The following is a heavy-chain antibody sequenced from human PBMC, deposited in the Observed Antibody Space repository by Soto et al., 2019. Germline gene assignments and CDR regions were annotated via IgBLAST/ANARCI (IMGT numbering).Heavy chain of an antibody. CDR3: AKDMIPVATITVNYFDY. CDR1: GFTFDDYA. V-gene: IGHV3-9*01. J-gene: IGHJ4*02. CDR2: ISWNSGSI. Sequence: GGSLRLSCAASGFTFDDYAMHWVRQAPGKGLEWVSGISWNSGSIGYADSVKGRFTISRDNAKNSLYLQMNSLRAEDTALYYCAKDMIPVATITVNYFDYWGQGTLVTVSS. D-gene: IGHD4-17*01.